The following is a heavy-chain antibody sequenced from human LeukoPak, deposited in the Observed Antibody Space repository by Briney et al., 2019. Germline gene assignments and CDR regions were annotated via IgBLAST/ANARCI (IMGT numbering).Heavy chain of an antibody. CDR3: ARDPFYCSSTSCYSLPPIDY. V-gene: IGHV1-2*02. J-gene: IGHJ4*02. D-gene: IGHD2-2*02. CDR2: INPNSGGT. CDR1: GYTFTGYY. Sequence: ASVTVSCKASGYTFTGYYMHWVRQAPGQGLEWMGWINPNSGGTNYAQKFQGRVTMTRDTSISTAYMELSRLRSDDTAVYYCARDPFYCSSTSCYSLPPIDYWGQGTLVTVSS.